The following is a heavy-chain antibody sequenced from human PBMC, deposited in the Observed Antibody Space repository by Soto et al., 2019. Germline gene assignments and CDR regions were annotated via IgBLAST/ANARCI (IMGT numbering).Heavy chain of an antibody. J-gene: IGHJ5*02. V-gene: IGHV4-59*01. CDR1: GGSISSYY. CDR2: IYYSVST. D-gene: IGHD3-3*01. Sequence: QVQLQESGPGLVKPSETLSLTCTVSGGSISSYYWSWIRQPPGKGLEWIGYIYYSVSTNYNPSLKRRVTISVDTSKNQLSLKLSSVTAADTAVYYCARGTTTYYDFWSGYPNWFDPWGQGTLVTVSS. CDR3: ARGTTTYYDFWSGYPNWFDP.